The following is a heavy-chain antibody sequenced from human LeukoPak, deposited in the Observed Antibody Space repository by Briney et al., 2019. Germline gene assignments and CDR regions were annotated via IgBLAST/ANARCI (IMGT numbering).Heavy chain of an antibody. J-gene: IGHJ4*02. CDR3: ARDHHYYDSSGYRYPCYFDY. CDR1: GGTFSSYA. CDR2: IIPIFGTA. D-gene: IGHD3-22*01. V-gene: IGHV1-69*13. Sequence: ASVKVSCKASGGTFSSYAISWVRQAPGQGLEWMGGIIPIFGTANYAQKFQGRVTITADESTSTAYMELSSLRSEDTAVYYCARDHHYYDSSGYRYPCYFDYWGQGTLVTVSS.